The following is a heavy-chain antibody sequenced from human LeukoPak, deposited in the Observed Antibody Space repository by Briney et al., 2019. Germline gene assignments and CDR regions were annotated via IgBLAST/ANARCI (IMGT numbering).Heavy chain of an antibody. D-gene: IGHD1-14*01. V-gene: IGHV4-38-2*02. Sequence: PSETLSHTCTVSGYSISSGYYWAWIRQPPGKGLEWIANIFYTGSTYYNPSLKNRVTISVDTSTNQFSLRLSSVPATDTAVFYCARLNKPGWFDPWGEGSLVTVS. CDR2: IFYTGST. CDR1: GYSISSGYY. CDR3: ARLNKPGWFDP. J-gene: IGHJ5*02.